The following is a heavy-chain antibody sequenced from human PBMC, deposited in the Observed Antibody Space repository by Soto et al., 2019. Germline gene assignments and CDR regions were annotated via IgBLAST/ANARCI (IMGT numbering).Heavy chain of an antibody. Sequence: QVQLQQSGAGLLKPSETLSLTCVVSGGSLSDYFWSRIRQPPGLALEWIGEINHLGSINYNPSLKLRVTMSVDRSKNQCSRTLTSVTAADTATYSGARGGISHWAYFYYRDVWDRGTTVTVSS. CDR1: GGSLSDYF. J-gene: IGHJ6*03. V-gene: IGHV4-34*01. CDR2: INHLGSI. D-gene: IGHD2-21*01. CDR3: ARGGISHWAYFYYRDV.